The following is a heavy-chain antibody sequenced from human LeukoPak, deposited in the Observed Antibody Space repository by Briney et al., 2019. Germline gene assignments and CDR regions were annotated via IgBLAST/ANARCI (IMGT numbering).Heavy chain of an antibody. Sequence: GGSLRLSCTASGFTFGDYAMSWVRQAPGKGLEGVGFIRSKAYGGTTEYAASVKGRFTISRDDSKSIAYLQMNSLKTEDTAVYYCTRDSSLDYDILTGHDYWGQGTLVTVSS. CDR2: IRSKAYGGTT. V-gene: IGHV3-49*04. J-gene: IGHJ4*02. D-gene: IGHD3-9*01. CDR3: TRDSSLDYDILTGHDY. CDR1: GFTFGDYA.